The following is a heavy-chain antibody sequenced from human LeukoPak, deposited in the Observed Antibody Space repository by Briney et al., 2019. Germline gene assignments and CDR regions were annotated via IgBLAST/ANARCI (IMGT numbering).Heavy chain of an antibody. Sequence: ASVKVSCQASGYTFTSYDMNWVRQATGQGLEWMGWMNPNSGNTGYAQKFQGRVTMTRNTPIRTAYMELSRLRSEHTAGYLFSRWVHGSGSRFDYWGQGTLVTVSS. CDR2: MNPNSGNT. CDR3: SRWVHGSGSRFDY. V-gene: IGHV1-8*01. J-gene: IGHJ4*02. D-gene: IGHD3-10*01. CDR1: GYTFTSYD.